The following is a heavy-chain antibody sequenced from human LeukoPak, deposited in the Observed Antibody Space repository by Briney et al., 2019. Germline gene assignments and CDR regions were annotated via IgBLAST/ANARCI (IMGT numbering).Heavy chain of an antibody. CDR2: INSDGSST. CDR1: GFTFSSYW. D-gene: IGHD4-17*01. J-gene: IGHJ4*02. CDR3: AKTTWPAYFDY. Sequence: GGSLRLSCAASGFTFSSYWMHWVRQAPGKGLVWVSRINSDGSSTSYAVSVKGRFTISRDNAKNTLYLQMNSLRAEDTAVYYCAKTTWPAYFDYWGQGTLVTVSS. V-gene: IGHV3-74*01.